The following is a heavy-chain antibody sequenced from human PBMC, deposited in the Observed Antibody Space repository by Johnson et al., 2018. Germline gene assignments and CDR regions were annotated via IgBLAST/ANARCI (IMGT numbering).Heavy chain of an antibody. J-gene: IGHJ1*01. V-gene: IGHV3-9*01. CDR1: GFNFDDYA. CDR2: IGWNSGSI. CDR3: ARGATYDDSRGYLGFQH. Sequence: VQLVQSGGGLVQPGRSLRLSCAASGFNFDDYAMHWVRQAPGKGLEWVSGIGWNSGSIGYADFVKGRFTISRNHAKNSLDLQMNSLRAGDTAVYYCARGATYDDSRGYLGFQHVGQGTLVTVS. D-gene: IGHD3-22*01.